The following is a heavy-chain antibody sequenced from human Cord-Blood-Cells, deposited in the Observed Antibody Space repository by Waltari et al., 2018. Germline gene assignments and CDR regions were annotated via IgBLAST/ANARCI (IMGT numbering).Heavy chain of an antibody. D-gene: IGHD5-12*01. CDR2: ISYDGSNK. CDR1: GFTFSSYA. J-gene: IGHJ4*02. Sequence: QVQLVESGGGVVQPGRSLRLSCAASGFTFSSYAMHWVRQAPGKGMEGVAVISYDGSNKNYADSVKGRFTISRDNSKNTLYLQMNSLRAEDTAVYYCARGGYSGYDYFDYWGQGTLVTVSS. CDR3: ARGGYSGYDYFDY. V-gene: IGHV3-30-3*01.